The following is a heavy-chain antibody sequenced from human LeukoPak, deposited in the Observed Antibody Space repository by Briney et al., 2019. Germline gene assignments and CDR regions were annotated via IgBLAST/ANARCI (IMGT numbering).Heavy chain of an antibody. CDR3: ARDPSGYLGSWPYCYGMDV. V-gene: IGHV4-59*01. Sequence: PSETLSLTCTVSGGSISSYHWSWLRQPPGKGLEWIGYIYYNGSTNYNPSLRSRVTISVDTSKNQVSLNLISVTAADTAVYHCARDPSGYLGSWPYCYGMDVWGQGTTVSVSS. CDR2: IYYNGST. J-gene: IGHJ6*02. D-gene: IGHD3-22*01. CDR1: GGSISSYH.